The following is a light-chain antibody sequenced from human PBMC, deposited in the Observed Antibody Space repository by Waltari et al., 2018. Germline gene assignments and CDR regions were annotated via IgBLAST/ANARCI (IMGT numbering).Light chain of an antibody. CDR1: QSIGRW. CDR2: KAS. Sequence: DIQMTQSPSTLSASVGDRVTITCRASQSIGRWLAWYQQKPGKAPKLLIYKASNLENGVPSRFSGSGSGTEFTLTISSLQPDDFATYYCQQYNSYSTFGQGTKLEI. V-gene: IGKV1-5*03. J-gene: IGKJ2*01. CDR3: QQYNSYST.